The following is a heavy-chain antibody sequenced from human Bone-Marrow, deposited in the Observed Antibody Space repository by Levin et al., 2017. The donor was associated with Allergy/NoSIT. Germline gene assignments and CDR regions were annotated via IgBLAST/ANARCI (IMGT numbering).Heavy chain of an antibody. V-gene: IGHV3-72*01. CDR3: TRAATGNYISDY. Sequence: GGSLRLSCAASGFIFSDYYMDWVRQAPGKGLEWIARSRNRARGYTTEYAASVKGRFTVSRDDSTSSLYLQVNSLKSEDTAVYYCTRAATGNYISDYWGQGTLVTVSS. D-gene: IGHD4-11*01. CDR2: SRNRARGYTT. J-gene: IGHJ4*02. CDR1: GFIFSDYY.